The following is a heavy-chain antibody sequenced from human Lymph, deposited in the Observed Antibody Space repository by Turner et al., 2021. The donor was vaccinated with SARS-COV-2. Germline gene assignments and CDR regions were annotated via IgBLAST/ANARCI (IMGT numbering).Heavy chain of an antibody. J-gene: IGHJ5*02. CDR2: ISSSSTYI. D-gene: IGHD6-13*01. CDR3: ARVAGIAAAGTMWFDP. V-gene: IGHV3-21*01. Sequence: EVQLVESGGGPVKPGGSLRLSCAASGFTFSSYSLNWVRQAPGKGLEWVSSISSSSTYIYYADSVKGRFTISRDNAKNSLYLQMNSLRAEDTAVYYCARVAGIAAAGTMWFDPWGQGTLVTVSS. CDR1: GFTFSSYS.